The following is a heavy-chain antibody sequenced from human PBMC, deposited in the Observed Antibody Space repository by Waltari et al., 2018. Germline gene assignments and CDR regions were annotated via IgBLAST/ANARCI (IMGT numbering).Heavy chain of an antibody. V-gene: IGHV3-74*03. CDR2: IKSDGTNI. D-gene: IGHD2-15*01. CDR1: GFLYNDYW. Sequence: EVQLVESGGGLVQPGGSLRLSCAVSGFLYNDYWMDWVRQAPGQGLVWVSRIKSDGTNIKYADSVRGRFTISRDSAKNTFYLQMNSLRAEDMAVYYCTRNPGYWGQGTLVTVAS. J-gene: IGHJ4*02. CDR3: TRNPGY.